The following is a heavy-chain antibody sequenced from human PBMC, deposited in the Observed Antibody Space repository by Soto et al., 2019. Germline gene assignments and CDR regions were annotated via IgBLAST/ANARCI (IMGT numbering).Heavy chain of an antibody. Sequence: GGSLRLSCTASGFTFSSYAMHWVRQAPGKGLEWVAVISYDGSNKYYADSVKGRFTISRDNSKNTLYLQMNSLRAEDTAVYYCATDRDGMDVWGQGTTVTVSS. CDR3: ATDRDGMDV. CDR1: GFTFSSYA. CDR2: ISYDGSNK. J-gene: IGHJ6*02. V-gene: IGHV3-30-3*01.